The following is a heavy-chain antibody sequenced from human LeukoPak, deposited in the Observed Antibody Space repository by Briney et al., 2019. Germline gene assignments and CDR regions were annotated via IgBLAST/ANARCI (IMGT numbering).Heavy chain of an antibody. D-gene: IGHD3-10*01. J-gene: IGHJ3*02. CDR1: GFIFSDYI. CDR3: ARGHRGSNAFDI. CDR2: ITASGDST. V-gene: IGHV3-23*01. Sequence: PGGSLRLSCAASGFIFSDYIMIWVRQAPGKGLEWVSGITASGDSTYYADSVKGRFTMSRDNSKNTVYLQMNSLRVDDTAVYYCARGHRGSNAFDIWGQGTMVTVSS.